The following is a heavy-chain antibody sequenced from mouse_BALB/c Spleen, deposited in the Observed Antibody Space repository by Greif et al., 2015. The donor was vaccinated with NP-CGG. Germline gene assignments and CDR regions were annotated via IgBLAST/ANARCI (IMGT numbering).Heavy chain of an antibody. J-gene: IGHJ2*01. CDR3: ARGTMTLDY. CDR2: INPGSGGT. Sequence: QVQLQQPGAELVRPGTSVKVSCKASGYAFTNYLIEWVKQRPGQGLEWIGVINPGSGGTNYNEKFKGKATLTADKSSSTAYMQLSSLTSDDSAVYFCARGTMTLDYWGQGTTLTVSS. D-gene: IGHD2-4*01. CDR1: GYAFTNYL. V-gene: IGHV1-54*01.